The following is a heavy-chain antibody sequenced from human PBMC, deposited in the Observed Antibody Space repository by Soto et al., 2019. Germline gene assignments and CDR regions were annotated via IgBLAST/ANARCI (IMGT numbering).Heavy chain of an antibody. J-gene: IGHJ4*02. V-gene: IGHV1-69*08. Sequence: QVQLVQSGAEVKKPGSSAKVSCKASGGTFSSYTISWVRQAPGQGLEWMGRIIPILGIANYAQKFQGRVTITADKSTSTAYMELSSLRSEDTAVYYCARDTPSNTVSFDYWGQGTLVTVSS. D-gene: IGHD4-17*01. CDR3: ARDTPSNTVSFDY. CDR2: IIPILGIA. CDR1: GGTFSSYT.